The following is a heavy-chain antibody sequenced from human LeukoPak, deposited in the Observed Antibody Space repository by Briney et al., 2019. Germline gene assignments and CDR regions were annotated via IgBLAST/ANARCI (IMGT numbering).Heavy chain of an antibody. CDR1: GFTFSSYA. J-gene: IGHJ4*02. CDR3: ARDHGHYYGSGSYPWDY. D-gene: IGHD3-10*01. V-gene: IGHV3-23*01. CDR2: SSGSGGSS. Sequence: GGSLSLSCAASGFTFSSYAMNWARQAPGKGLEWFSASSGSGGSSYYADSVKGRFTISRDNAKNSLYLQMNSLRAEDTAVYYCARDHGHYYGSGSYPWDYWGQGTLVTVSS.